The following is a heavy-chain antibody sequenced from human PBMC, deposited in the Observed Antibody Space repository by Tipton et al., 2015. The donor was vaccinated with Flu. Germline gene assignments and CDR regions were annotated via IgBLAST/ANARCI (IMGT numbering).Heavy chain of an antibody. CDR2: IHYSGSP. CDR1: GDSMRRDYF. D-gene: IGHD2-2*01. CDR3: ARDPSLGMPDYFDS. V-gene: IGHV4-38-2*02. J-gene: IGHJ4*02. Sequence: TLSLTCTVSGDSMRRDYFWGWIRQAPGKGLEWIGNIHYSGSPHYNPSLKSRVTISVDTSKNQFPLRLNSVTAADTAVYYCARDPSLGMPDYFDSWGQGTLVTASS.